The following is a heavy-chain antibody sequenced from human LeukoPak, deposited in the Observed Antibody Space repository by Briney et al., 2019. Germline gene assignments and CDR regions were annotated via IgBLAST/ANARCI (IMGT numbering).Heavy chain of an antibody. CDR1: GYTFTSYG. CDR2: ISAYNGNT. Sequence: ASVKVSCKASGYTFTSYGITWVRQAPGQGLEWMGWISAYNGNTNYAQKLQGRVTMTTDTSTSTAYMELRSLRSDDTAVYYCARGVGWELRGYYYYGMDVWGQGTTLTVSS. V-gene: IGHV1-18*01. D-gene: IGHD1-26*01. CDR3: ARGVGWELRGYYYYGMDV. J-gene: IGHJ6*02.